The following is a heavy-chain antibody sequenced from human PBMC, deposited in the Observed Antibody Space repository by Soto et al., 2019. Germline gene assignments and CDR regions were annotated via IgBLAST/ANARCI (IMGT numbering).Heavy chain of an antibody. J-gene: IGHJ4*02. CDR1: GGSISSYY. V-gene: IGHV4-59*08. D-gene: IGHD6-6*01. CDR2: IYYSGST. CDR3: ETIPEKYSSSY. Sequence: SETLSLTCTVSGGSISSYYWSWVRQPPGKGLEWIGYIYYSGSTNYNPSLKSRVTISVDTSKNQFSLKLSSVTAADTAVYYCETIPEKYSSSYWGQGTLVTVYS.